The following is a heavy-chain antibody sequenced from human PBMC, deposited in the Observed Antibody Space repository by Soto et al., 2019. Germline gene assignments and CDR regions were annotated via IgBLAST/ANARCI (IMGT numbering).Heavy chain of an antibody. Sequence: SETLSLTCTVSGGSISSGGYYWSWIRQHPGKGLEWIGYIYYSGSTYYNPSLKSRVTISVDTSKNQFSLRLSSVTAADTAVYYCARAGLGDALYCSGGSCYSEYWFDPWGQGTLVTVSS. J-gene: IGHJ5*02. CDR3: ARAGLGDALYCSGGSCYSEYWFDP. CDR2: IYYSGST. CDR1: GGSISSGGYY. V-gene: IGHV4-31*03. D-gene: IGHD2-15*01.